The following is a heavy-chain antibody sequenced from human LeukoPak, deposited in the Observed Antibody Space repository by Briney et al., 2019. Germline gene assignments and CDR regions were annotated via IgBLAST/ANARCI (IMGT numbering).Heavy chain of an antibody. D-gene: IGHD6-13*01. CDR2: INSDGSST. J-gene: IGHJ5*02. Sequence: GGSLRLSCAASGFTFSSHWMHWVRQAPGKGLVWVSRINSDGSSTSYADSVKGRFTISRDNAKNTLYLQMNSLRAEDTAVYYCAREGIAAAGPSWFDPWGQGTLVTVSS. V-gene: IGHV3-74*01. CDR3: AREGIAAAGPSWFDP. CDR1: GFTFSSHW.